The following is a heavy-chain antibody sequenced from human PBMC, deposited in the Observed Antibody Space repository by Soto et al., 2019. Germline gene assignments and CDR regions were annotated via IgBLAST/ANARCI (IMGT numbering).Heavy chain of an antibody. V-gene: IGHV4-59*01. CDR1: GGSISSYY. CDR3: ARSVTMVRDYYYMDV. D-gene: IGHD3-10*01. Sequence: PSETLSLTCTVSGGSISSYYWSWIRQPPGKGLEWIGYIYYSGSTNYNPSLKSRVTISVDTSKNQFSLKLSSVTAADTAVYYCARSVTMVRDYYYMDVWGKGTTVTVSS. J-gene: IGHJ6*03. CDR2: IYYSGST.